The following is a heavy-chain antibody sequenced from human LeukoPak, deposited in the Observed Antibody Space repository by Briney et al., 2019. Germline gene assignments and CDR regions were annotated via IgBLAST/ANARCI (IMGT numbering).Heavy chain of an antibody. CDR1: GFTFSSYG. CDR2: IRYDGSNK. J-gene: IGHJ5*02. CDR3: AKDRAYITSWYGCSTP. V-gene: IGHV3-30*02. D-gene: IGHD6-13*01. Sequence: GGSLRLSCAASGFTFSSYGMHWVRQAPGKGLEWVAFIRYDGSNKYYADSVKGRFTISRDNSKNTLYLQMHSLRAEDTAVYYCAKDRAYITSWYGCSTPWGQGTLVTVSS.